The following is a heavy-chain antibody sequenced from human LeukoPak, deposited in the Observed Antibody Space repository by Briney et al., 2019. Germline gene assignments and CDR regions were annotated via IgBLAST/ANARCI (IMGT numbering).Heavy chain of an antibody. CDR1: GGSISSYY. CDR2: IYYSGST. D-gene: IGHD3-3*01. J-gene: IGHJ5*02. Sequence: SETLSLTCTVSGGSISSYYWSWIRQPPGKGLEWIGYIYYSGSTNYNPSLKSRVTISVDTSKNQFSLKLSSVTAADTAVYYCARGPTYYDFWSGPGGWFDPWGQGTLVTVSS. CDR3: ARGPTYYDFWSGPGGWFDP. V-gene: IGHV4-59*01.